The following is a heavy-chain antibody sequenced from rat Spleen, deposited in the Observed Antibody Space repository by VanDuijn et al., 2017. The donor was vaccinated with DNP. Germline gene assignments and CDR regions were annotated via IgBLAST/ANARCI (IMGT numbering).Heavy chain of an antibody. J-gene: IGHJ2*01. CDR2: ISTSGGGP. D-gene: IGHD4-2*01. CDR3: TRATGFDY. Sequence: EVELVESGGGLVQPERSMKLSCAASGFTFSDFPMAWVRQTPTKGLEWVTTISTSGGGPYYRDSVKGRFTISRDNARNTLYLQMNSLNSEDTATYYCTRATGFDYWGQGVMVTVSS. CDR1: GFTFSDFP. V-gene: IGHV5-46*01.